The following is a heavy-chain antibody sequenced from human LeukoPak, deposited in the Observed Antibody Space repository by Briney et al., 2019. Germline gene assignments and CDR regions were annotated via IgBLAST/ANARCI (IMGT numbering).Heavy chain of an antibody. V-gene: IGHV4-34*01. Sequence: SETLSLTCAVYGGSFSSYSWSWIRQPPGKGLEWIGEINHSGSTNYNPSLKSRVTISVDTSKNQFSLKLSSVTAADTAVYYCARVYYDSSGPVRLDYWGQGTLVTVSS. CDR1: GGSFSSYS. J-gene: IGHJ4*02. D-gene: IGHD3-22*01. CDR3: ARVYYDSSGPVRLDY. CDR2: INHSGST.